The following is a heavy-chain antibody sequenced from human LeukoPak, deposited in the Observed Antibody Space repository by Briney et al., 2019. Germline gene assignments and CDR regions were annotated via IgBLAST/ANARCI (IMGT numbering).Heavy chain of an antibody. CDR3: AREARTATAAPDY. CDR1: GFTFSSYS. J-gene: IGHJ4*02. V-gene: IGHV3-48*02. D-gene: IGHD6-13*01. CDR2: ISSSSSSI. Sequence: PGGSLRLSCAASGFTFSSYSMNWVRQAPGEGLEWVSYISSSSSSILYADSVRGRFTISRDNAKNSLYLQMNSLRDEDTAVYYCAREARTATAAPDYWGQGTLVTVSS.